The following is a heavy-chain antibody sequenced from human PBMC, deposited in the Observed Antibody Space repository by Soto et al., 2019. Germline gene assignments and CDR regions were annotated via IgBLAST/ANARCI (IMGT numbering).Heavy chain of an antibody. Sequence: PSETLSLTCTVSGGSISSSSYYWGWIRQPPGKGLEWIGSIYYSGSTYYNPSLKCRVTISVDTSKNQLSLKLSSVTAADTVVYYCASPKIAFYNWFDPWGQGTLVTVS. CDR3: ASPKIAFYNWFDP. V-gene: IGHV4-39*01. D-gene: IGHD3-3*02. CDR2: IYYSGST. CDR1: GGSISSSSYY. J-gene: IGHJ5*02.